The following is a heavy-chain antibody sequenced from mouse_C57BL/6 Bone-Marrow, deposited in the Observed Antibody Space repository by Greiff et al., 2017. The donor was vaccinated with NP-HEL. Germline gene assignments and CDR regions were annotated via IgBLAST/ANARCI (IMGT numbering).Heavy chain of an antibody. V-gene: IGHV2-6*01. J-gene: IGHJ3*01. CDR1: GFSLTSYG. Sequence: VQLQESGPGLVAPSQSLSITCTVSGFSLTSYGVDWVRQSPGKGLEWLGVIWGVGSTNYNSALKSRLSISKDNSKSQVFLKMNSLQTDDTAMYYCASRHGSPWFAYWGQGTLVTVSA. D-gene: IGHD1-1*01. CDR3: ASRHGSPWFAY. CDR2: IWGVGST.